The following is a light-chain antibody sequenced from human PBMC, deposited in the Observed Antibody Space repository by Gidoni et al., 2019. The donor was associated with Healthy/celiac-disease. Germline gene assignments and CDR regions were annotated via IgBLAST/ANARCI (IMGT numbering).Light chain of an antibody. J-gene: IGLJ2*01. V-gene: IGLV3-19*01. Sequence: SSELTQDPAVSVALGQTVRITCHGDSLRSYYASWYQQKPGQAPVLVIYGKNNRPSGIPDRCSGSSSGNTASLTITGAQAEDEADYYCNSRDSSGNHVVFGGGTKLTVL. CDR1: SLRSYY. CDR2: GKN. CDR3: NSRDSSGNHVV.